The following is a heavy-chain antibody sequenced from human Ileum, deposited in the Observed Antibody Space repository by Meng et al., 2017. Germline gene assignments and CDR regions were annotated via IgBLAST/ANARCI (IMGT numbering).Heavy chain of an antibody. D-gene: IGHD3-22*01. CDR3: ATSNDRDVYFLGY. Sequence: QGHPQDAGPSLVKPPGALPLPCAVFVTWWSWVRQPQGKGLEWIGEIFQSGRTNYNPSLKRRVTISIAKSKSQISLQLSAVTAADTAVSSCATSNDRDVYFLGYWGQGTLVTVSS. J-gene: IGHJ4*02. CDR2: IFQSGRT. CDR1: VTW. V-gene: IGHV4-4*01.